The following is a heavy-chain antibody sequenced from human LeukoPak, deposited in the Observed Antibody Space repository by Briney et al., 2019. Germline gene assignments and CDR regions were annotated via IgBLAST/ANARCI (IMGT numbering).Heavy chain of an antibody. D-gene: IGHD3-10*01. CDR3: ARLVLRRSYYYGSGSSGDY. Sequence: PSETLSLTCAVSGGALSGYYWSWIRQPPGKGLKWCGEINHSGSTNYNPSLKSRVTISVDTSKNQFSLKLSSVTAADTAVYYCARLVLRRSYYYGSGSSGDYWGQGTLVTVSS. CDR2: INHSGST. J-gene: IGHJ4*02. CDR1: GGALSGYY. V-gene: IGHV4-34*01.